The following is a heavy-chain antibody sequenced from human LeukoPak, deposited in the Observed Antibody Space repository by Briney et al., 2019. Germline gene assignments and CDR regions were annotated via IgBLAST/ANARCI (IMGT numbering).Heavy chain of an antibody. CDR2: ISGSGCGT. J-gene: IGHJ4*02. CDR3: AKDLGRYRNNYFDY. D-gene: IGHD1-26*01. Sequence: GGSLRLSCAASGFTFNSYAMSWVRQAPEKGLEWVATISGSGCGTYYADSVKGRFTISRDDSKNTLYLQMNSLRAEDTAVYYCAKDLGRYRNNYFDYWGQGTLVTVSS. V-gene: IGHV3-23*01. CDR1: GFTFNSYA.